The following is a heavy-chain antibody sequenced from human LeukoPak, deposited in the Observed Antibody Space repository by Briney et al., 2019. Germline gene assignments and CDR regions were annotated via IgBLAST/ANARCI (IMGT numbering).Heavy chain of an antibody. V-gene: IGHV4-59*12. CDR2: VYDSGST. CDR3: AKSTYYYDTFVNAFDF. D-gene: IGHD3-22*01. Sequence: TSETLSLTCTVSGGSISSNYWSWIRQPPGKGLEWIGYVYDSGSTNYNPSLESRVTISVDTSTDQFSLRLSSVTAADTAVYYCAKSTYYYDTFVNAFDFWGQGTVVTVSS. J-gene: IGHJ3*01. CDR1: GGSISSNY.